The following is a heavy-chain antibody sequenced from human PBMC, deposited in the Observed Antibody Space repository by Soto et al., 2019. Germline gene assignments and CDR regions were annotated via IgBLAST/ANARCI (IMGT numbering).Heavy chain of an antibody. CDR1: GFPFSSYW. CDR2: INSDGSST. J-gene: IGHJ5*02. D-gene: IGHD2-8*01. CDR3: ARVWCHSAQARFDP. Sequence: GGSLRLSGAPSGFPFSSYWMHWVRQAPGKGLVGVSRINSDGSSTSDADSVKGRFTISRDNAKNTLYLQMNSPRVEDTAVYYCARVWCHSAQARFDPSGQGTLVTVSS. V-gene: IGHV3-74*01.